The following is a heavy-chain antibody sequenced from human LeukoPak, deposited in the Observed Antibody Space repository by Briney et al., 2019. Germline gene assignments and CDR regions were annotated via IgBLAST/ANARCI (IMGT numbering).Heavy chain of an antibody. D-gene: IGHD5-18*01. CDR2: ISAYNGNT. CDR1: VYTFTSYG. CDR3: ARVYSYARFDY. V-gene: IGHV1-18*01. Sequence: GASVKVSCESSVYTFTSYGISWVRQAPGQGLEWMGWISAYNGNTNYAQKLQGRVTMTTDTSTSTAYMELRSLRSDDTAVYYCARVYSYARFDYWGQGTLVTVSS. J-gene: IGHJ4*02.